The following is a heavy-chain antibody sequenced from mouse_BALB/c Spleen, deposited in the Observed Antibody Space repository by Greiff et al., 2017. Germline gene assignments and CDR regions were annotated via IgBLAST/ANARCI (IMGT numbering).Heavy chain of an antibody. J-gene: IGHJ3*01. D-gene: IGHD2-13*01. Sequence: EVQLQQSGPELVKPGASVKIPCKASGYTFTEYTMHWVKQSHGKSLEWIGGINPNNGGTSYNQKFKGKATLTVDKSSSTAYMELRSLTSEDSAVYYCASPPRLLVTPFAYWGQGTLVTVSA. CDR2: INPNNGGT. CDR1: GYTFTEYT. CDR3: ASPPRLLVTPFAY. V-gene: IGHV1-18*01.